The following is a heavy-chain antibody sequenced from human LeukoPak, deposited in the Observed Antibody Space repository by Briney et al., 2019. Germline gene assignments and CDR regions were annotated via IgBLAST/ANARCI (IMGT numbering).Heavy chain of an antibody. D-gene: IGHD3-10*01. J-gene: IGHJ6*03. CDR1: GYTFTSYG. CDR2: INPNSGGT. CDR3: ARDGWFGELLSPRYYYYMDV. V-gene: IGHV1-2*02. Sequence: GASVKVSCKASGYTFTSYGISWVRQAPGQGLEWMGWINPNSGGTNYAQKFQGRVTMTRDTSISTAYMELSRLRSDDTAVYYCARDGWFGELLSPRYYYYMDVWGKGTTVTISS.